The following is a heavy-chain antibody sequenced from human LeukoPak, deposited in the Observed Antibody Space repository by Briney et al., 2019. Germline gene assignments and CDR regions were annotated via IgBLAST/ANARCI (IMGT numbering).Heavy chain of an antibody. Sequence: SETLSLTCTVSGGSISSYYWSWIRQPPGKGLEWIGYIYYSGSTYYNPSLKSRVTISVDTSKNQFSLKLSSVTAADTAVYYCAREGSDPPWFDPWGQGTLVTVSS. D-gene: IGHD1-26*01. CDR1: GGSISSYY. V-gene: IGHV4-59*06. CDR3: AREGSDPPWFDP. CDR2: IYYSGST. J-gene: IGHJ5*02.